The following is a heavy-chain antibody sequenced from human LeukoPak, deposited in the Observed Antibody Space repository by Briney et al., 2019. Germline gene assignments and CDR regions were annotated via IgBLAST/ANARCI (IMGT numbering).Heavy chain of an antibody. Sequence: HSGGSLRLSCVGSGFTFRNHWVNWVRQSPRKGLEWVANIKPDGIDKYYVDSARGRFTVSRDNAKNSAFLQMNSLRAEDTAIYYCATISAQTFDSWGQGTLVSVSS. D-gene: IGHD5-24*01. V-gene: IGHV3-7*01. CDR3: ATISAQTFDS. CDR1: GFTFRNHW. CDR2: IKPDGIDK. J-gene: IGHJ3*02.